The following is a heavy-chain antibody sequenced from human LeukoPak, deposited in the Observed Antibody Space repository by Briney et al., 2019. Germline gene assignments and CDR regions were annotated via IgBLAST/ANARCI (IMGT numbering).Heavy chain of an antibody. D-gene: IGHD3-9*01. CDR1: GVTFSRYW. J-gene: IGHJ4*02. CDR3: ARDGHYDIWTGYFDY. V-gene: IGHV3-7*01. CDR2: VKQDGSEK. Sequence: PGGTLRLSCAASGVTFSRYWMSWVRQAPGKGLEWVANVKQDGSEKYYTDPAKGRSTISRDNAKNSLYLQMHSLRAEDTAVYYGARDGHYDIWTGYFDYWGQRTLVTVSS.